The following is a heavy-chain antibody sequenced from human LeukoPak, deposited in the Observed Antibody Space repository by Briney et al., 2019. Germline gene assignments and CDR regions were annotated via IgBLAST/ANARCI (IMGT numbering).Heavy chain of an antibody. D-gene: IGHD4-4*01. CDR2: ICSSSSCI. Sequence: PGGSLRLSCAASGFTFSNAWMNWVRQAPGKGLEWVSSICSSSSCIYYADSVMGRFTISRDNAKNSLYLQMNSLRAEDTAVYYCARDRTAVKVLDYWGQGTLVTVSS. V-gene: IGHV3-21*01. CDR3: ARDRTAVKVLDY. J-gene: IGHJ4*02. CDR1: GFTFSNAW.